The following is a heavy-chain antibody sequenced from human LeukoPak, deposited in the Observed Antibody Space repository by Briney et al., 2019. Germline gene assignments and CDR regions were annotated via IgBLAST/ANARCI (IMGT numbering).Heavy chain of an antibody. D-gene: IGHD3-10*01. CDR1: GGTFSSYA. Sequence: SLKVSCKASGGTFSSYAISWVRQAPGQGLEWMGGIIPIFGTANYAQKFQGRVTITADKSTSTAYMELGSLRSEHTAVYYCATGGGSGSYPSYYYYGMDVWGKGTTVTVSS. CDR2: IIPIFGTA. J-gene: IGHJ6*04. CDR3: ATGGGSGSYPSYYYYGMDV. V-gene: IGHV1-69*06.